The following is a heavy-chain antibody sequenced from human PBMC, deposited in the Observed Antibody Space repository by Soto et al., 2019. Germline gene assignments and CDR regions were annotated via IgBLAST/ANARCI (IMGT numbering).Heavy chain of an antibody. Sequence: QVQLQESGPGLVKPSETLSLTCTVSGGSISSYYWSWIRQPPGKGLEWIGYIYYSGSTNYNPSLKGRVTISVDTSKHQSSLQLSSVTAADTAVYYCEGVGGSTSVWGQGTLVTVSS. V-gene: IGHV4-59*01. D-gene: IGHD2-2*01. CDR2: IYYSGST. CDR3: EGVGGSTSV. J-gene: IGHJ4*02. CDR1: GGSISSYY.